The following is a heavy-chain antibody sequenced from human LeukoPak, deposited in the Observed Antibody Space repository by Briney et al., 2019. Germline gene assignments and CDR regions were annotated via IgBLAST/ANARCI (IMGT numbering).Heavy chain of an antibody. V-gene: IGHV6-1*01. D-gene: IGHD5-18*01. CDR1: GDSISRNTIT. CDR3: ARGILPNTFDY. CDR2: TYYRSKWYN. J-gene: IGHJ4*02. Sequence: SQTLSLTCAISGDSISRNTITWNWIRQSPSRGLEWLGRTYYRSKWYNDYAVSVKSRITINPDTSKNQFSLQLNSVTPEDTAVYYCARGILPNTFDYWGQGTLVTVSS.